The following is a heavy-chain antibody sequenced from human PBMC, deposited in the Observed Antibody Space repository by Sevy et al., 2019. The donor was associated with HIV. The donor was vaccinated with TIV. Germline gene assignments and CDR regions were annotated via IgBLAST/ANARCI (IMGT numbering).Heavy chain of an antibody. V-gene: IGHV3-30*18. J-gene: IGHJ4*02. Sequence: GGSLRLSCAASRFTFSLYGMHWVRQAPGKGLEGVALISKDGSNKYYADSVKGRFTVSRDNSNNTLYLQLDSLGPEDTGMYYCAKSMDTVTTLDYWGPGTLVTVSS. D-gene: IGHD4-17*01. CDR2: ISKDGSNK. CDR1: RFTFSLYG. CDR3: AKSMDTVTTLDY.